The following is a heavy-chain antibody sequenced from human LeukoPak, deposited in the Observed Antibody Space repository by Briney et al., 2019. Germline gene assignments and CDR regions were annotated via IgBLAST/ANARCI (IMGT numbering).Heavy chain of an antibody. D-gene: IGHD3-10*01. V-gene: IGHV3-53*01. CDR1: GFTVSSNY. J-gene: IGHJ6*02. CDR2: IYSGGST. Sequence: LGGSLRLSCAASGFTVSSNYMSWVRQAPGKGLEWVSVIYSGGSTYYADSVKGRFTISRDNSKNTLYLQMNSLRAEDTAVYYCASGSRYYYYGMDVWGQGTTVTVSS. CDR3: ASGSRYYYYGMDV.